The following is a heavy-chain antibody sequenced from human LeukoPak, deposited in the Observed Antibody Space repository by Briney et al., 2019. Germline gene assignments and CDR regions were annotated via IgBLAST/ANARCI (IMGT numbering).Heavy chain of an antibody. CDR1: GFTFSSYG. Sequence: GGSLRLSCAASGFTFSSYGMTWVRQTPGKGLEWVSSISSSGGSTYYADSVKGRFTISRDNSKNTLYLQMNSLRAEDTAVYYCAKDLVDYWGQGTLVTVSS. J-gene: IGHJ4*02. CDR3: AKDLVDY. CDR2: ISSSGGST. V-gene: IGHV3-23*01.